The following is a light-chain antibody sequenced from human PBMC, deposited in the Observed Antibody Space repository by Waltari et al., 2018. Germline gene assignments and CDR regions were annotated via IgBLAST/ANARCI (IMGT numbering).Light chain of an antibody. Sequence: QSALTQPASVSGSPGQSITISCTGTTSDIGGYNYVSWYQQHPGRAPKLMIYDVTDRPSGISIRFSGSKSGNTVSLTISGLRAEDEAYYYCTSYTTTSTLVLFGGGTKLTVL. CDR1: TSDIGGYNY. CDR2: DVT. V-gene: IGLV2-14*03. CDR3: TSYTTTSTLVL. J-gene: IGLJ2*01.